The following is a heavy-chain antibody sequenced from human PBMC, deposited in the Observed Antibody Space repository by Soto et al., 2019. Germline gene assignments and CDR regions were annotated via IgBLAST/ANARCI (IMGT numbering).Heavy chain of an antibody. J-gene: IGHJ4*02. CDR3: AKVGSGWPKPDY. CDR2: ISGSGGSA. CDR1: GFTFSSYA. D-gene: IGHD6-19*01. Sequence: GGSLRLSCAASGFTFSSYAMSWVRQAPGKGLEWVSAISGSGGSAYYADSVKGRFTISRDNSKNTLYLQMNSLRAEDTAVYYCAKVGSGWPKPDYWGQGTLVTVSS. V-gene: IGHV3-23*01.